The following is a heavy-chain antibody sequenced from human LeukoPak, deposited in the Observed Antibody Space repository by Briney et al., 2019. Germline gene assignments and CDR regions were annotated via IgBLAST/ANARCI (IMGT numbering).Heavy chain of an antibody. CDR2: IYYSGST. V-gene: IGHV4-39*01. J-gene: IGHJ6*03. CDR3: ARYQGNYGDYYYYMDV. D-gene: IGHD4-17*01. CDR1: GGSISSSYY. Sequence: PSETLSLXCTVSGGSISSSYYWGWIRQSPGKGLEWIGSIYYSGSTYYNPSLKSRVTISVDTSKNQFSLKLSSVTAADTAVYYCARYQGNYGDYYYYMDVWGKGTTVTVSS.